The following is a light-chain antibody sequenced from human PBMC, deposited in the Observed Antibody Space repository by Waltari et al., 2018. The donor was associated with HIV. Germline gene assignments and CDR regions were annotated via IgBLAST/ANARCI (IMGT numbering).Light chain of an antibody. CDR2: GAS. Sequence: EIVLTQSPGTLSLSPGERATLSYRASQSVSSSYLAWYQQKPGQAPRLLIYGASSRATDIPDRFSGSGSGTDFTLTISRLEPEHFAVYYCQQYGSSPRTFGQGTKVEIK. CDR1: QSVSSSY. V-gene: IGKV3-20*01. J-gene: IGKJ1*01. CDR3: QQYGSSPRT.